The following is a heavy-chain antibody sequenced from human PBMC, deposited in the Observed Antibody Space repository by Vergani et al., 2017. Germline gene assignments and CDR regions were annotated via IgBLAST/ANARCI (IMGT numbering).Heavy chain of an antibody. D-gene: IGHD4-11*01. CDR1: GGSISSGGYY. J-gene: IGHJ6*03. CDR2: IYYSGST. Sequence: QVQLQESGPGLVKPSQTLSLTCTVSGGSISSGGYYWSWIRQHPGKGLEWIGYIYYSGSTYYNPSLKSRVTISVDTSKNQFSLKLSSVTAADTAVYYCARLANSNYYYYYMDVWGKGTTVTVSS. V-gene: IGHV4-31*03. CDR3: ARLANSNYYYYYMDV.